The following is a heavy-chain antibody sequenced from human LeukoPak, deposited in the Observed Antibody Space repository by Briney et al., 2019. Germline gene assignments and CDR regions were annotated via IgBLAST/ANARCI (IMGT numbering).Heavy chain of an antibody. Sequence: GASVNVSCKASVYTFTSYDINWVGQATGQGLEWMGWMNPNSGNTGYAQKFQGRVTMTRNTSISTAYMELSSLRSEDTAVYYCARVGAAAGIHYWGQGTLVTVSS. V-gene: IGHV1-8*01. J-gene: IGHJ4*02. CDR3: ARVGAAAGIHY. D-gene: IGHD6-13*01. CDR1: VYTFTSYD. CDR2: MNPNSGNT.